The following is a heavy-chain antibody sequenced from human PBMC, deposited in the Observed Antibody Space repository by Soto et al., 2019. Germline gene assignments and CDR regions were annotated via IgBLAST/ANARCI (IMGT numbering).Heavy chain of an antibody. CDR1: GFTFNNAW. J-gene: IGHJ6*02. CDR2: IKSKTDGGTT. D-gene: IGHD3-3*01. Sequence: GGSLRLSCAASGFTFNNAWMNWVRQATGKGLEWVGRIKSKTDGGTTDYAAPVKGRFTISRDDSKNTLYLQMNSLKTEDTAVYYCTTIVNDFWSGPILHYGMDVWGQGTTVTVSS. CDR3: TTIVNDFWSGPILHYGMDV. V-gene: IGHV3-15*07.